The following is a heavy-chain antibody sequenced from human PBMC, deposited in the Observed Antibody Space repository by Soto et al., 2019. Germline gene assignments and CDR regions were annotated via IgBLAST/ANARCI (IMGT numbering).Heavy chain of an antibody. CDR2: ISWNSNNI. CDR1: GFAFDEYA. CDR3: AAPRDEYGSGISWFTYGMDV. V-gene: IGHV3-9*01. J-gene: IGHJ6*02. Sequence: GGSLRLSCAASGFAFDEYAMHWVRQVPGKGLEWVSGISWNSNNIAYADSVKGRFTISRDNSQNTLFLQMNRLTVDDTAIYYCAAPRDEYGSGISWFTYGMDVWGQGTTVTV. D-gene: IGHD3-10*01.